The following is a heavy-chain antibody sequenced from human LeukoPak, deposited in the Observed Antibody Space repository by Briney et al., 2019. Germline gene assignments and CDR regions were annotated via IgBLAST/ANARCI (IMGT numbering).Heavy chain of an antibody. J-gene: IGHJ6*03. CDR2: IHTSGST. D-gene: IGHD2-2*01. CDR3: ARTVPPPAYYYYYMDV. V-gene: IGHV4-4*09. CDR1: GGSISSYY. Sequence: SETLSLTCTVSGGSISSYYWSWIRQPPGKGLEWIGYIHTSGSTNYNPSLKSRVTISVDTSKNQFSLKLSSVTAADTAVYYCARTVPPPAYYYYYMDVWGKGTTVTVSS.